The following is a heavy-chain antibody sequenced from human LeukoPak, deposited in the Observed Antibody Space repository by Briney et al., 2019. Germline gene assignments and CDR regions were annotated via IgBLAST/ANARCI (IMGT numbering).Heavy chain of an antibody. V-gene: IGHV3-30*18. D-gene: IGHD3-10*02. CDR2: ISFEGSNK. Sequence: GGSLLLSCAASGFTFSSSGMHWVRPAPGKGLGWVAFISFEGSNKYYADSVKGRFTLSRDNSRNTLSLQMDSLRGEDTAVYYCAKDSPGVRGGPDYWGQGTLVTVSS. J-gene: IGHJ4*02. CDR3: AKDSPGVRGGPDY. CDR1: GFTFSSSG.